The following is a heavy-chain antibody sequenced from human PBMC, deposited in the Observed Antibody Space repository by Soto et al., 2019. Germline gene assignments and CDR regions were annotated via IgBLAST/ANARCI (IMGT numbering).Heavy chain of an antibody. D-gene: IGHD2-8*01. J-gene: IGHJ3*02. CDR1: GFTFSSYA. CDR3: AKDYWLPNLYGVAFDI. V-gene: IGHV3-23*01. CDR2: ISGSGGST. Sequence: GGSLRLSCAASGFTFSSYAMSWVRQAPGKGLEWVSAISGSGGSTYYADSVKGRFTISGDNSKNTLYLKMNSLRAEDTAVYYCAKDYWLPNLYGVAFDIWGQGTMVTVSS.